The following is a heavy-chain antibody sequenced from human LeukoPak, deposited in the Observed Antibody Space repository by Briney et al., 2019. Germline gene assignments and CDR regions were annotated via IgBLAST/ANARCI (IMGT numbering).Heavy chain of an antibody. CDR1: GFTFSSYG. Sequence: GGSLRLSCAASGFTFSSYGMSWVRQAPGKGLEWVSAISGSGGSTYYADSVKGRFTVSRDNSKNTLYLQMNSLRAEDTAVYYCAKNGYYNDFFDYWGQGTLVTVSS. CDR2: ISGSGGST. D-gene: IGHD3-9*01. J-gene: IGHJ4*02. V-gene: IGHV3-23*01. CDR3: AKNGYYNDFFDY.